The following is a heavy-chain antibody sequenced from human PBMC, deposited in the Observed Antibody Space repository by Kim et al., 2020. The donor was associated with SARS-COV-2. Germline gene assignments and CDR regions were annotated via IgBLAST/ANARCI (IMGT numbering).Heavy chain of an antibody. CDR1: GGSISSYY. J-gene: IGHJ6*03. D-gene: IGHD2-2*01. CDR2: IYYSGST. Sequence: SETLSLTCTVSGGSISSYYWSWIRQPPGKGLEWIGYIYYSGSTNYNPSLKSRVTISVDTSKNQFSLKLSSVTAADTAVYYCARITVVPAAIGYYYYYMDV. V-gene: IGHV4-59*01. CDR3: ARITVVPAAIGYYYYYMDV.